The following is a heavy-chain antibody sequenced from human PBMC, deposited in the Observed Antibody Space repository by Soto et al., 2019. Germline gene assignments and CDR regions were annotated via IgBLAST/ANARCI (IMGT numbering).Heavy chain of an antibody. D-gene: IGHD3-3*01. CDR3: ARSMALEWLYRNPLRGYFDY. Sequence: SETLSLTCAVYGGSFSGYYWSWIRQPPGKGLEWIGEINHSGSTNYNPSLKSRVTMSGDRSKNQFSLKLSSVTAADTAVYYCARSMALEWLYRNPLRGYFDYWGQGTLVTVSS. J-gene: IGHJ4*02. CDR2: INHSGST. CDR1: GGSFSGYY. V-gene: IGHV4-34*01.